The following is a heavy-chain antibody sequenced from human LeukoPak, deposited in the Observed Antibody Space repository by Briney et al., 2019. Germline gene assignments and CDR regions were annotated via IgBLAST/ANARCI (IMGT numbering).Heavy chain of an antibody. Sequence: PSETLSLTCTVSGASIGSYYWSWIRQPPGKGLEWIGYIFYSGSTNYKPSLKSRVTISVETSKNQFSLKLTSVTAADTAVYYCARELTNRITVAGRYYFDLWGRGTPVTVSS. CDR3: ARELTNRITVAGRYYFDL. J-gene: IGHJ2*01. D-gene: IGHD6-19*01. V-gene: IGHV4-59*01. CDR2: IFYSGST. CDR1: GASIGSYY.